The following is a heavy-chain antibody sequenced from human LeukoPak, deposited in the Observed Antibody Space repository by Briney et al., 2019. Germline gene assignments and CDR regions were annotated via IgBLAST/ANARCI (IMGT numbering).Heavy chain of an antibody. CDR2: INWNGGST. V-gene: IGHV3-20*04. Sequence: GGSLRLSCAASGFTFSSYAMSWVRQAPGKGLEWVSGINWNGGSTGYADSVKGRFTISRDNAKNTLYLQMNSLRAEDTALYYCARVGYDFWSGYYTGGYYYYYMDVWGKGTTVTVSS. CDR3: ARVGYDFWSGYYTGGYYYYYMDV. J-gene: IGHJ6*03. CDR1: GFTFSSYA. D-gene: IGHD3-3*01.